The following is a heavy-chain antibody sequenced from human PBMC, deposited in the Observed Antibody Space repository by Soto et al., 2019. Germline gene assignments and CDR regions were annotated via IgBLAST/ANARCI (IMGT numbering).Heavy chain of an antibody. D-gene: IGHD2-15*01. J-gene: IGHJ4*02. Sequence: PGGSLRLSCAASGFTFSSYGMHWVRQAPGKGLEWVAVISYDGSNKYYADSVKGRFTISRDNSKNTLYLQMNSLRAEDTAVYYCASYCSGGSCYSDWGQGTLVTVSS. V-gene: IGHV3-30*03. CDR3: ASYCSGGSCYSD. CDR1: GFTFSSYG. CDR2: ISYDGSNK.